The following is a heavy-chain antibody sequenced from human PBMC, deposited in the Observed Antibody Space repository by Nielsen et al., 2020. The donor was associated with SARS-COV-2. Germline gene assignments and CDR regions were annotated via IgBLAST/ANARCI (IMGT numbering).Heavy chain of an antibody. J-gene: IGHJ6*02. D-gene: IGHD6-13*01. CDR1: GFTFSNAW. Sequence: GGSLRLSCAASGFTFSNAWMSWVRQAPGKGLEWVGRIKSKTDGGTTDYAAPVKGRFTISRDDSKNTLYLQMNGLKTEDTAVYYCARGGSIAAGSEQYYYYYYGMDVWGQGTTVTVSS. V-gene: IGHV3-15*01. CDR3: ARGGSIAAGSEQYYYYYYGMDV. CDR2: IKSKTDGGTT.